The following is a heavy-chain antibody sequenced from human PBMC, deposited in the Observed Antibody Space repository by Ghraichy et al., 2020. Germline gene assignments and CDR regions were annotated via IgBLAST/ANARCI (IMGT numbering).Heavy chain of an antibody. D-gene: IGHD3-10*01. CDR3: ARADVVIMHAFDI. CDR2: ISSSGSTI. J-gene: IGHJ3*02. CDR1: GFTFSDYY. Sequence: GGSLRLSCAASGFTFSDYYMSWIRQAPGKGLEWVSYISSSGSTIYYADSVKGRFTISRDNAKNSLYLQMNSLRAEDTAVYYCARADVVIMHAFDIWGQGTMVTVSS. V-gene: IGHV3-11*01.